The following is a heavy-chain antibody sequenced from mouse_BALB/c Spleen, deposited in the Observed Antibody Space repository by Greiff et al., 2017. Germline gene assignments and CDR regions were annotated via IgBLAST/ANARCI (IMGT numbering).Heavy chain of an antibody. CDR3: ASPPYYYGSSYPFAY. D-gene: IGHD1-1*01. CDR2: IYPYNGGT. CDR1: GYTFTDYN. J-gene: IGHJ3*01. Sequence: EVQLQQSGPELVKPGASVKISCKASGYTFTDYNMHWVKQSHGKSLEWIGYIYPYNGGTGYNQKFKSKATLTVDNSSSTAYMELRSLTSEDSAVYYCASPPYYYGSSYPFAYWGQGTLVTVSA. V-gene: IGHV1S29*02.